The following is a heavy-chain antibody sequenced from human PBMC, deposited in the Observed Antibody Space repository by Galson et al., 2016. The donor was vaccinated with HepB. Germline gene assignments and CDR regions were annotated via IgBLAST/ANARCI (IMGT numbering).Heavy chain of an antibody. J-gene: IGHJ4*02. D-gene: IGHD1-1*01. Sequence: SLRLSCAASGFTLSDYYMDWVRQAPGKGLEWVSYISVYRTIYYADSVKGRFTISRDNARNSLYLQMNTLRADDTAVYYCARSVEGHFDYWGQGSLVTVSS. CDR3: ARSVEGHFDY. V-gene: IGHV3-69-1*01. CDR2: ISVYRTI. CDR1: GFTLSDYY.